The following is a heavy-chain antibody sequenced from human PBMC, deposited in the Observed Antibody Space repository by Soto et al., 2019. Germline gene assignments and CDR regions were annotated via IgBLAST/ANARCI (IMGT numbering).Heavy chain of an antibody. CDR1: GGTFSSYA. CDR3: ARATRTLGYCSGGSCPRWSDP. Sequence: ASVKVSCKASGGTFSSYAISWVRQAPGQGLEWMGGIIPIFGTANYAQKFQGRVTITADESTSTAYMELSSLRSEDTAVYYCARATRTLGYCSGGSCPRWSDPWGQGTLVTVSS. J-gene: IGHJ5*02. D-gene: IGHD2-15*01. CDR2: IIPIFGTA. V-gene: IGHV1-69*13.